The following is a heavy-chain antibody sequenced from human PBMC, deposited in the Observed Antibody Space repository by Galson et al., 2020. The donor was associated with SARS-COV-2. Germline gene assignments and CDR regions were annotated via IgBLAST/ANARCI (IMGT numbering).Heavy chain of an antibody. CDR3: ATLPTEYTSSPLND. V-gene: IGHV3-53*01. J-gene: IGHJ4*02. Sequence: GGSLKLSCEVLDLTVSTNYMSRVRQAPGQGLQWVSVIYGGRSTSYADSVKGRFTISRDNSKNTLYLQMKSLRGEDTAVYYCATLPTEYTSSPLNDWGQGTLVTVSP. D-gene: IGHD6-6*01. CDR2: IYGGRST. CDR1: DLTVSTNY.